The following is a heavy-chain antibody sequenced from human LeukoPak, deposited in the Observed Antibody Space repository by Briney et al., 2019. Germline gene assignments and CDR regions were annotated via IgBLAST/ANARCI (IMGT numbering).Heavy chain of an antibody. CDR2: IYYSGST. D-gene: IGHD2-21*02. V-gene: IGHV4-59*08. CDR3: ARGEVQWAYCGGDCYPSIPFDY. Sequence: PSETLSLTCTVSGVSISSYYWSWIRQPPGKGLKWIGYIYYSGSTNYNPSLKSRVTISVDTSKNTAADTAVYYCARGEVQWAYCGGDCYPSIPFDYWGQGTLVTVSS. J-gene: IGHJ4*02. CDR1: GVSISSYY.